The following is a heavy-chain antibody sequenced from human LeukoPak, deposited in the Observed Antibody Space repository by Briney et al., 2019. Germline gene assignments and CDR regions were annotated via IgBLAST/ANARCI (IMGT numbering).Heavy chain of an antibody. Sequence: GGSLSLSCTASGFAFDEHGMSWVRQVPGKGLEWVSGNWSGGSTGYADPLRGRFTISRDNAKNSLYLQMDSLRAEDTALYYCARAPITSPFYFDYWGQGTLVTVSS. J-gene: IGHJ4*02. CDR1: GFAFDEHG. CDR3: ARAPITSPFYFDY. CDR2: NWSGGST. D-gene: IGHD2-2*01. V-gene: IGHV3-20*04.